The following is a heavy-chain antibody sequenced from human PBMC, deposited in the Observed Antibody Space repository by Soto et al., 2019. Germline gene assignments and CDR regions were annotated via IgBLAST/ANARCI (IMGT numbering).Heavy chain of an antibody. J-gene: IGHJ4*02. D-gene: IGHD6-13*01. CDR2: IYYSGST. V-gene: IGHV4-39*07. CDR3: AKKPAAVGQFDS. CDR1: GGSISSSSYY. Sequence: PSETLSLTCTVSGGSISSSSYYWGWIRQPPGKGLEWIGSIYYSGSTYYNPSLESRVTMSIDTSKNQFSLKLSSVTDVDTAVYYCAKKPAAVGQFDSWGQGTLVTVSS.